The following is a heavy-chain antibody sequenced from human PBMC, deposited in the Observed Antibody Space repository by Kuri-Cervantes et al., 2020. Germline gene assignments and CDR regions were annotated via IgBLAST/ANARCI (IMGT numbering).Heavy chain of an antibody. CDR1: GFTLDDYA. V-gene: IGHV3-9*01. CDR3: AKDRSSSSYYYFDY. CDR2: ISWNSGSI. J-gene: IGHJ4*02. D-gene: IGHD6-6*01. Sequence: SLKISCAASGFTLDDYAMHWVRQAPGKGLEWVSGISWNSGSIGYADSVKGRFTISRDNAKNSLYLQMNSLRAEDTALYYCAKDRSSSSYYYFDYWGQGTLVTVSS.